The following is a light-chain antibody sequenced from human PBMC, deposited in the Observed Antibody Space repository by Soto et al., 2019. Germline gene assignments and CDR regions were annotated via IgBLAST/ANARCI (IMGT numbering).Light chain of an antibody. Sequence: QSALTQPPSASGSPGQSVTISCTGTKNDIGVYDFVSWYQHHPGKAPRLIIYEVVQRPSGVPDRFAGSKSGNPASLTVSGVQSADEADYFCKSYAGSNPYVFGSGTKVTVL. CDR2: EVV. CDR1: KNDIGVYDF. CDR3: KSYAGSNPYV. V-gene: IGLV2-8*01. J-gene: IGLJ1*01.